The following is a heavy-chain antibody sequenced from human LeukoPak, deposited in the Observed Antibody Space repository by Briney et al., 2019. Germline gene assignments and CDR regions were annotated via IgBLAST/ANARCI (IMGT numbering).Heavy chain of an antibody. J-gene: IGHJ3*02. D-gene: IGHD3-22*01. Sequence: PGGSLRLSCAASGFTFSSYSMNWVRQAPGKGLEWVSSISSSSSYIYYADSVKGRFTISRDNAKNSLYLQMNSLRAEDTAVYYRARDLTYYDSSGYPISGIWDQGTMVTVSS. CDR1: GFTFSSYS. CDR2: ISSSSSYI. V-gene: IGHV3-21*01. CDR3: ARDLTYYDSSGYPISGI.